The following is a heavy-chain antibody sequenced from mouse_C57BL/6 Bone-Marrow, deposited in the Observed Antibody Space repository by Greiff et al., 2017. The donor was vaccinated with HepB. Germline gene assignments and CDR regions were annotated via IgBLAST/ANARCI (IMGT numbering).Heavy chain of an antibody. Sequence: QVQLQQPGAELVRPGSSVKLSCKASGYTFTSYWMHWVKQRPIQGLEWIGNIDPSDSETHYNQKFKDKATLTVAKSSSTAYMQLSSLTSEDSAVYYCARQDYDLFAYWGQGTLVTVSA. D-gene: IGHD2-4*01. J-gene: IGHJ3*01. CDR3: ARQDYDLFAY. CDR2: IDPSDSET. V-gene: IGHV1-52*01. CDR1: GYTFTSYW.